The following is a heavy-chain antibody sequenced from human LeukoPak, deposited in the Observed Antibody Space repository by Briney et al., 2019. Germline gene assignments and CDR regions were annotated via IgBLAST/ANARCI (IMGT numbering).Heavy chain of an antibody. Sequence: SETLSLTCTVSGGSISTYQWSWIRQPPGKGLEWIGNVYGSGSANYNPSLKSRVVISVDTSKYQFSLNLTPVIAADTAVYYCARVGVDYSGNVLKYFFDYWGQGTLVTVSS. D-gene: IGHD4-23*01. CDR1: GGSISTYQ. CDR3: ARVGVDYSGNVLKYFFDY. J-gene: IGHJ4*02. CDR2: VYGSGSA. V-gene: IGHV4-59*01.